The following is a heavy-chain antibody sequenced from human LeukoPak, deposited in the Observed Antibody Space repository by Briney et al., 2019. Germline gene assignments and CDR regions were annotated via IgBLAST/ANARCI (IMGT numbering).Heavy chain of an antibody. D-gene: IGHD6-6*01. V-gene: IGHV3-7*03. CDR1: GFTFSTSW. J-gene: IGHJ4*02. CDR3: VSFSSPG. CDR2: IKQDGSEK. Sequence: GGSLRLSCAASGFTFSTSWVHWVRQAPGKGLEWVANIKQDGSEKYYVDSVKGRFTISRDNAKNSLYLQMNSLRVEDTAVYYCVSFSSPGWGQGTLVTVSS.